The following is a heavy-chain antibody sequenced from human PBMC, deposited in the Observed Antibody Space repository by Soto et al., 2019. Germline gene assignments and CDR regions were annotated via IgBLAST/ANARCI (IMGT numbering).Heavy chain of an antibody. CDR3: ANLAKIVVVPAAPRPTPIFDY. D-gene: IGHD2-2*01. J-gene: IGHJ4*02. CDR2: ISGSGGST. CDR1: GFTFSSYA. Sequence: PGGSLRLSCAASGFTFSSYAMSWVRQAPGKGLEWVSAISGSGGSTYYADSVKGRFTISRDNSKNTLYLQMNSLRAEDTAVYYCANLAKIVVVPAAPRPTPIFDYWGQGTLVTVSS. V-gene: IGHV3-23*01.